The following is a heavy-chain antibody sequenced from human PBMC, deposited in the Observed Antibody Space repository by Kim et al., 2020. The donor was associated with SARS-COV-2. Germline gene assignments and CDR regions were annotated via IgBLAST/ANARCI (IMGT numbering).Heavy chain of an antibody. Sequence: PSLKDRVTISVDPSKNQFSLKLSSMTAADTAVYYCASDRGPNILTGLLDSWGQGTLVTVSS. D-gene: IGHD3-9*01. V-gene: IGHV4-59*01. J-gene: IGHJ4*02. CDR3: ASDRGPNILTGLLDS.